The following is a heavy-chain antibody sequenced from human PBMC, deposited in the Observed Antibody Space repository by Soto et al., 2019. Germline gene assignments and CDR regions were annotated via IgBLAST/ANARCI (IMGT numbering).Heavy chain of an antibody. V-gene: IGHV1-18*01. D-gene: IGHD3-22*01. CDR3: ARSYYYDSSGYFTSYYYYGMDV. CDR1: GYTYTSNG. CDR2: ISAYNGNT. J-gene: IGHJ6*02. Sequence: ASVKVSCKASGYTYTSNGISWVRQAPGQGLEWMGWISAYNGNTNYAQKLQGRVTMTTDTSTSTAYMELRSLRSDDTAVYYCARSYYYDSSGYFTSYYYYGMDVWGQGTTVTVSS.